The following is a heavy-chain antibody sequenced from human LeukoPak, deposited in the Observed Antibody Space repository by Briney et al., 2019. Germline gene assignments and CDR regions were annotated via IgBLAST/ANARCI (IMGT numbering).Heavy chain of an antibody. CDR1: GFTFSSYA. V-gene: IGHV3-23*01. D-gene: IGHD2-15*01. J-gene: IGHJ4*02. Sequence: GGSLRLSCAASGFTFSSYAMSWVRQAPGKGLEWVSAISGSGGSTYYADSVKGRFTISRDNAKKTLFLQMNTLRAEDTAVYYCARGYGSPDFWGQGTLVTVSS. CDR3: ARGYGSPDF. CDR2: ISGSGGST.